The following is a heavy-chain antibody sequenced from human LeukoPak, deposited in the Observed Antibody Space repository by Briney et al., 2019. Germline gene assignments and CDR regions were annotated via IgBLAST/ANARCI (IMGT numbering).Heavy chain of an antibody. CDR3: ARGRCSSTSRAPWWFDP. J-gene: IGHJ5*02. Sequence: GASVKVSCKASGYTFTSYAMHWVRQAPGQRLEWMGWINAGNGNTKYSQKFQGRVTITRDTSASTAYMELSSLRSEDTAVYYCARGRCSSTSRAPWWFDPWGQGTLVTVSS. CDR2: INAGNGNT. CDR1: GYTFTSYA. D-gene: IGHD2-2*01. V-gene: IGHV1-3*01.